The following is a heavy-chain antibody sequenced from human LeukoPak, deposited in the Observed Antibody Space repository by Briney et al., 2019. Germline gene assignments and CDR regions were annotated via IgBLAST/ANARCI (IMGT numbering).Heavy chain of an antibody. CDR2: INPSGGST. CDR1: GYTFTSYY. D-gene: IGHD3-10*01. J-gene: IGHJ4*02. V-gene: IGHV1-46*01. Sequence: ASVKVSCKASGYTFTSYYMHWVRQAPGQGLEWMGIINPSGGSTSYAQKFQGRVTMTRDMSTSTVHMELSSLRSEDTAVYYCARDRATMVRGSDFDYWGQGTLVTVSS. CDR3: ARDRATMVRGSDFDY.